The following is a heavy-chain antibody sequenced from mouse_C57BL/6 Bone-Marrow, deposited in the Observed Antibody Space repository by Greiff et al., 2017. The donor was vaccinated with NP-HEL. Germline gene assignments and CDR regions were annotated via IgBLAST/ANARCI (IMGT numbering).Heavy chain of an antibody. CDR3: ARRLLDYYAMDY. Sequence: DVKLVESGGGLVQPGGSLKLSCAASGFTFSDYYMYWVRQTPEKRLEWVAYISNGGGSTYYPDTVKGRFTISRDNAKNTLYLQMSRLKSEDTAMYYCARRLLDYYAMDYWGQGTSVTVSS. V-gene: IGHV5-12*01. CDR2: ISNGGGST. CDR1: GFTFSDYY. D-gene: IGHD2-3*01. J-gene: IGHJ4*01.